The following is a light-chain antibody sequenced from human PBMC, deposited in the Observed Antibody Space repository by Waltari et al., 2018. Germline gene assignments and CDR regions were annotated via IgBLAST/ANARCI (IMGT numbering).Light chain of an antibody. Sequence: QSALTQPASVPGSPGQSITISCTGTSSDVGSFNLVSWYQQHPGKAPKLMIYVVTKRPSGVSNRFSGSKSGNTASLTISGLQAEDEADYYCCSYATSSWVFGGGTRLTVL. J-gene: IGLJ3*02. CDR1: SSDVGSFNL. V-gene: IGLV2-23*02. CDR3: CSYATSSWV. CDR2: VVT.